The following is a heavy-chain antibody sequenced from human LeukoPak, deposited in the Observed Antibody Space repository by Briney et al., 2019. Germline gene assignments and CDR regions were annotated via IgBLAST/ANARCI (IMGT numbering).Heavy chain of an antibody. CDR3: ARRGAAGWFDP. D-gene: IGHD2-15*01. J-gene: IGHJ5*02. V-gene: IGHV4-39*01. CDR2: IHNSGST. Sequence: SETLSLTCIVSGGSITTSDNYWGWIRQPPGKGLEWIGAIHNSGSTYYNPSLKSRVTISVDTSKNQFSLKLSSVTAADTAVYYCARRGAAGWFDPWGQGTLVTVSS. CDR1: GGSITTSDNY.